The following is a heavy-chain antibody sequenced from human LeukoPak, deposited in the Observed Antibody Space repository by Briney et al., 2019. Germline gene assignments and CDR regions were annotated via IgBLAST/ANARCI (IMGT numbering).Heavy chain of an antibody. D-gene: IGHD1-1*01. CDR3: ARGLERRPFYYYYYGMDV. Sequence: GGSLRLSCAASGFIFSSYDMHWVRQATGKGLEWVSVIGTAGDTYYPGSVKGRFTISRENAKNSLYLQMNSLRAGDTAVYYCARGLERRPFYYYYYGMDVWGQGTTVTVSS. CDR2: IGTAGDT. J-gene: IGHJ6*02. CDR1: GFIFSSYD. V-gene: IGHV3-13*01.